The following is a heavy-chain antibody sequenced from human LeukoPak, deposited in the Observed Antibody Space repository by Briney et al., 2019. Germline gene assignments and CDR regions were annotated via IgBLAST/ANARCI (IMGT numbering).Heavy chain of an antibody. CDR3: ARGLGDYDAFDV. CDR2: ISGGGSYI. V-gene: IGHV3-21*01. D-gene: IGHD4-17*01. Sequence: GGSLRLSCSVSGFTFSSYSMNWVRQAPGKGLQWVSSISGGGSYIFYADSVEGRFSVSRDNAKNSVFLQMNSLRAEDTAVYYCARGLGDYDAFDVWGHGTRDTVAS. CDR1: GFTFSSYS. J-gene: IGHJ3*01.